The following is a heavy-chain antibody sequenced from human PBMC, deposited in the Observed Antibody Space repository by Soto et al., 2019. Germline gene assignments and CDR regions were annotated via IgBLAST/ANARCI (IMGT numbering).Heavy chain of an antibody. D-gene: IGHD2-21*02. V-gene: IGHV1-46*01. CDR1: GYDFFKYN. J-gene: IGHJ4*02. Sequence: QVQLVQSGAEVKKPGASVKVSCKTSGYDFFKYNMHWVRQAPGQGLELMGVINPNGGYTRHAQKFQGRVIMTRDTSSKIVYMELSGLTSADTAMYYCTRADSDVVILPDVRPLFDLWGQGALVTVSS. CDR2: INPNGGYT. CDR3: TRADSDVVILPDVRPLFDL.